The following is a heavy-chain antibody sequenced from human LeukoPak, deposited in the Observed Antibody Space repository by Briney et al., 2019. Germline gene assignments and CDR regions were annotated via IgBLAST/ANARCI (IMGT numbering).Heavy chain of an antibody. CDR3: AKDSVEYCSSTSCYTGGFY. J-gene: IGHJ4*02. D-gene: IGHD2-2*02. V-gene: IGHV3-30*18. CDR2: ISYDGSNK. CDR1: GFTFSSYG. Sequence: GGSLRLSCAASGFTFSSYGMHWVRQAPGKGLEWVAVISYDGSNKYYADSVKGRFTISRDNSKNTLYLQMNSLRAEDTAVYYCAKDSVEYCSSTSCYTGGFYWGQGTLVTVSS.